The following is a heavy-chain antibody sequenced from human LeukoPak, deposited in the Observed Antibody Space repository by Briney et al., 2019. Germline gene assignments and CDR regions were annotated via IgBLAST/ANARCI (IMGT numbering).Heavy chain of an antibody. D-gene: IGHD1-26*01. CDR3: AKDIEGATVD. J-gene: IGHJ4*02. Sequence: GGSLRLSCAASGFTFSSYGMHWVRQAPGKGLEWVAVIWYDGSNKYYADSVKGRFTISRDNSKNTLYLQMNSLRAEDTALYYCAKDIEGATVDWGQGTLVTVSS. CDR2: IWYDGSNK. CDR1: GFTFSSYG. V-gene: IGHV3-30*02.